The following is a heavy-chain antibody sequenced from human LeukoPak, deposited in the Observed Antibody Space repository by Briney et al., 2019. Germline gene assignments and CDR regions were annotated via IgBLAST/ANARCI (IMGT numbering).Heavy chain of an antibody. CDR2: ISSSSSSI. J-gene: IGHJ4*02. V-gene: IGHV3-48*04. D-gene: IGHD2-2*01. CDR3: ARTRGKRSAEFHS. CDR1: GFNFSRYS. Sequence: GGSLRRSCAASGFNFSRYSMNWVRQAPGKGLEWISYISSSSSSIYYADSVRGRFTISRDNAKNSLYLQMSILRADDTALYYCARTRGKRSAEFHSWGQGTLVTVSS.